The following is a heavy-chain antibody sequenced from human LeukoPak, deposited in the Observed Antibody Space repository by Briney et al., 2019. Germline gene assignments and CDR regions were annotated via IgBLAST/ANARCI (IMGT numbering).Heavy chain of an antibody. CDR1: GGSLSSDY. CDR3: ARQSIAARRAFDI. Sequence: PLQTLSPTCSVSGGSLSSDYWSWIRQPPGKGQEYIGYSYYSGSTDYNPSLKSRVTISVDTSNQFALMLTSVTAADTAVYYCARQSIAARRAFDIWGQGTMVTVSS. CDR2: SYYSGST. D-gene: IGHD6-6*01. V-gene: IGHV4-59*08. J-gene: IGHJ3*02.